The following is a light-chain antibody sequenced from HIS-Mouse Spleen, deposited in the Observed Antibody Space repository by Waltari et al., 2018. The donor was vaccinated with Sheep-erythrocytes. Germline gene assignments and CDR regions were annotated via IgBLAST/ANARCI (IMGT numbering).Light chain of an antibody. CDR2: EGS. Sequence: QSALTQPASVSGSPGQSNTIPCPGTSSDVGRYNLVSWYQQHPGKAPKPMIYEGSKRPSGVSNRFSGSKSGNTASLTISGLQAEDEADYYCCSYAGSSTLVFGGGTKLTVL. J-gene: IGLJ2*01. V-gene: IGLV2-23*01. CDR3: CSYAGSSTLV. CDR1: SSDVGRYNL.